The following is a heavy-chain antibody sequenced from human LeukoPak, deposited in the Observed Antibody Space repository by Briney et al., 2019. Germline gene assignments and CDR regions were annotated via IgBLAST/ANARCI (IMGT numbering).Heavy chain of an antibody. V-gene: IGHV3-23*01. CDR3: AKRNTMVRGGPCFDY. J-gene: IGHJ4*02. CDR1: GFTFSSYA. CDR2: IFGADKNTT. D-gene: IGHD3-10*01. Sequence: QSGGSLRLSCAASGFTFSSYAMNWVRQAPGKGLEWVSIIFGADKNTTYYADSVKGRFTVSRDNSKNTLDLQMTDLRPEDTAIYYCAKRNTMVRGGPCFDYWGQGILVAVSS.